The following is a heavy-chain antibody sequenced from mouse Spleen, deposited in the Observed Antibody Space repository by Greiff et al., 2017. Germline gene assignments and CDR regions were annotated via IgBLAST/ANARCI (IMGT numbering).Heavy chain of an antibody. V-gene: IGHV1-66*01. J-gene: IGHJ1*01. D-gene: IGHD4-1*01. CDR2: IFPGSGNT. CDR1: GYSFTSYY. CDR3: ARGLGPWYFDV. Sequence: VQLQQSGPELVKPGASVKISCKASGYSFTSYYIHWVKQRPGQGLEWIGWIFPGSGNTKYNEKFKGKATLTADTSSSTAYMQLSSLTSEDSAVYFCARGLGPWYFDVWGAGTTVTVSS.